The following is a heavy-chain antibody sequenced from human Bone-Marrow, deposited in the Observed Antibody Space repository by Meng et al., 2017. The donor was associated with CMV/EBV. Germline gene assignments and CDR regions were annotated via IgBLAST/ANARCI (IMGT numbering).Heavy chain of an antibody. J-gene: IGHJ6*02. CDR1: GYTFTGYY. D-gene: IGHD2-2*01. CDR2: ISAYNGNT. CDR3: ARVDIVVVPAALGGYYYYGMDV. V-gene: IGHV1-18*04. Sequence: ASVKVSCKASGYTFTGYYMHWVRQAPGQGLEWMGWISAYNGNTNYAQKLQGRVTMTTDTSTSTAYMELRSLRSDDTAVYYCARVDIVVVPAALGGYYYYGMDVWGQGTTVTVSS.